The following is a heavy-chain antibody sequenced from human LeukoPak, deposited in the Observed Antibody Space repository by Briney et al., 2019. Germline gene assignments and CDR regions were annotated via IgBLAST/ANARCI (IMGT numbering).Heavy chain of an antibody. J-gene: IGHJ4*02. CDR3: ASYDDSGYYLYRYFRY. Sequence: GGSLRLSCAASGFTFSSYAMSWVRQAPGKGLEWVSVMTSSGGNTYYADSVEGRFTISRDNSKNTLYLQMNSLRDDDTAVYYCASYDDSGYYLYRYFRYWGQGTLVTVSS. CDR1: GFTFSSYA. V-gene: IGHV3-23*01. D-gene: IGHD3-22*01. CDR2: MTSSGGNT.